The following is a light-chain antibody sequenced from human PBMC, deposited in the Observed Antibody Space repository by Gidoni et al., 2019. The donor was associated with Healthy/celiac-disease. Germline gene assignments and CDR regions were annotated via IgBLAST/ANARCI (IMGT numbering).Light chain of an antibody. Sequence: DIQMTQSPSSLSASVGDRVTITCRASQSISSYLNWYQQNPGKAPKLLIYAASSLQSGVPSRFSGSGSGTDFTLTISSLQPEAFATYYCQQSYSTPKTFGPGTKVEIK. CDR1: QSISSY. CDR2: AAS. V-gene: IGKV1-39*01. J-gene: IGKJ1*01. CDR3: QQSYSTPKT.